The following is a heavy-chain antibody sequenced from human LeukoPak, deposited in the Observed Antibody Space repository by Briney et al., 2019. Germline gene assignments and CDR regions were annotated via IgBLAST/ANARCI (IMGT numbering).Heavy chain of an antibody. Sequence: SETLSLTCTVSGGSITSYYWNWIRQPAEKGLEWIGRIYASGSTNYNPSLKSRVTISIDMSKKQFSLKLTSVTAADTAVYYCARDPPGYCSGSSCYGAFNIWGQGTTASVSS. CDR3: ARDPPGYCSGSSCYGAFNI. V-gene: IGHV4-4*07. CDR2: IYASGST. D-gene: IGHD2-2*01. CDR1: GGSITSYY. J-gene: IGHJ3*02.